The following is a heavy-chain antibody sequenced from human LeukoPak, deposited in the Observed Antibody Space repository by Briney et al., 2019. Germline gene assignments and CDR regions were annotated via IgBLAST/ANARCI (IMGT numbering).Heavy chain of an antibody. Sequence: ASVKVSCKASGYTFTSYGITWVRQAPGQGLEWMGWISGYSGSTNYAQKFQGRVTITADESTSTAYMELSSLRSEDTAVYYCASQPRTYYDSSGYYYWGQGTLVTVSS. CDR3: ASQPRTYYDSSGYYY. CDR2: ISGYSGST. D-gene: IGHD3-22*01. V-gene: IGHV1-18*01. J-gene: IGHJ4*02. CDR1: GYTFTSYG.